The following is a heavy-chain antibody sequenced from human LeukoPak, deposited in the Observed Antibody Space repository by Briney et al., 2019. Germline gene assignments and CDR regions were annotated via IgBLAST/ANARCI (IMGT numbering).Heavy chain of an antibody. CDR1: GFTFSSYA. J-gene: IGHJ4*02. CDR3: ATIRRGSIYGYFDF. CDR2: ISGSGGST. V-gene: IGHV3-23*01. D-gene: IGHD5-18*01. Sequence: PGGSLRLSCAASGFTFSSYAMSWVRQAPGKGLEWVSAISGSGGSTYYADSVKGRFTISRDNSKNTLYLQMNSLRAEDTAVYYCATIRRGSIYGYFDFWGQGILVTVSS.